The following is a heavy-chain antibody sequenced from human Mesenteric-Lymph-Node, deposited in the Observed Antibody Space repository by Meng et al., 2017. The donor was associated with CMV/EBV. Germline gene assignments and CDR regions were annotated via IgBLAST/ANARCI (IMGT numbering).Heavy chain of an antibody. D-gene: IGHD6-19*01. CDR1: GDTFSNYA. CDR3: TRRAVSGKGDYYYYAMDV. CDR2: ITPILATA. Sequence: SVKVSCKASGDTFSNYAINWVRQAPGQGLEWMGGITPILATANYAQKFQGRVTITTDESTSTAYMELSSLRSEDTAMYYCTRRAVSGKGDYYYYAMDVWGQGTTVTVSS. J-gene: IGHJ6*02. V-gene: IGHV1-69*05.